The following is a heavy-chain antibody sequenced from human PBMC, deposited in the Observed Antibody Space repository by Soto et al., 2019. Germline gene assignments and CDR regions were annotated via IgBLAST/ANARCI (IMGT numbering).Heavy chain of an antibody. V-gene: IGHV2-5*02. CDR3: AQSWYFRSIADRPVLSWFDP. CDR2: IYWDDDK. Sequence: QITLKESGPTLVKPTQTLTLTCTFSGFSLSTSGVGVGWIRQPPGKALEWLALIYWDDDKRYSPSLKSRLTITKDTSKNQVVLTMTNMDPVDTATYYCAQSWYFRSIADRPVLSWFDPWGQGTLVTVSS. J-gene: IGHJ5*02. D-gene: IGHD6-6*01. CDR1: GFSLSTSGVG.